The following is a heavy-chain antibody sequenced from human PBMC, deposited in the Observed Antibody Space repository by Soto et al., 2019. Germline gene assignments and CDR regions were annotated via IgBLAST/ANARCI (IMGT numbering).Heavy chain of an antibody. D-gene: IGHD2-21*02. Sequence: EVQLVESGGGLVKPGESLRLSCAASGFTFGTFTMSWVRQAPGKGLEWVSSIGTTSTYIYYADSVRGRFTISRDNAKNSLYLQMNSLRAEDTAVYFCARVMCGDCSSYYYYSMDVWGQGTTVTVSS. CDR3: ARVMCGDCSSYYYYSMDV. J-gene: IGHJ6*02. CDR1: GFTFGTFT. CDR2: IGTTSTYI. V-gene: IGHV3-21*01.